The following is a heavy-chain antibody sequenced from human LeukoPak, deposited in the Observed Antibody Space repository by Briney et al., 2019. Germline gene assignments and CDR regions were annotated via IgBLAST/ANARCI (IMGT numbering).Heavy chain of an antibody. J-gene: IGHJ4*02. Sequence: SETLSLTCTVSGGSISSYYWSWIRQPPGKGLEWIGHIYYSGSTNYNPSLKSRVTISIDTSKNQFSLRLSSVTAADTAVYYCARKENVYYYFDYWGQGTLVTVSS. V-gene: IGHV4-59*01. CDR1: GGSISSYY. CDR3: ARKENVYYYFDY. D-gene: IGHD3-10*01. CDR2: IYYSGST.